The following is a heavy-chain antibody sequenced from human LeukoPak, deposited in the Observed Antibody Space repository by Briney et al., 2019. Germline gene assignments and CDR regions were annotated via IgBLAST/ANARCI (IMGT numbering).Heavy chain of an antibody. CDR2: ISGSGGST. D-gene: IGHD6-19*01. CDR3: ANQWLVRGPKDY. J-gene: IGHJ4*02. V-gene: IGHV3-23*01. CDR1: GFTFSSYA. Sequence: PGGSLRLSCAASGFTFSSYAMSWVRQAPGKGLEWVSAISGSGGSTYYADSVKGRFTISRDNSKNTLYLQMNSLRVEDTAVYYCANQWLVRGPKDYWGQGTLVTVSS.